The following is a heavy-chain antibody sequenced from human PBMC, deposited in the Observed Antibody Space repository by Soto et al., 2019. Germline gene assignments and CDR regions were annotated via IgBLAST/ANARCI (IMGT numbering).Heavy chain of an antibody. Sequence: GGSLRLSCAASGFTFSSYAMSWVRQAPGKGLEWVSAISGSGGSTYYADSVKGRFTISRDNSKNTLYLQMNSLRAEDTAVYYCAKDNVVVPAATRVGYYYGMDVWGQGTTVTVSS. V-gene: IGHV3-23*01. J-gene: IGHJ6*02. CDR2: ISGSGGST. CDR3: AKDNVVVPAATRVGYYYGMDV. CDR1: GFTFSSYA. D-gene: IGHD2-2*01.